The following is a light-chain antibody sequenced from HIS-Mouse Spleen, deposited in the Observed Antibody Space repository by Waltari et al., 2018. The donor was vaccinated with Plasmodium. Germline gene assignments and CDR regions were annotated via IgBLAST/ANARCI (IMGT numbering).Light chain of an antibody. CDR1: KLGDKY. CDR2: QDS. CDR3: QAWDSSTAWV. V-gene: IGLV3-1*01. J-gene: IGLJ2*01. Sequence: SYELTQPPSVSVSPGQTASITCSGAKLGDKYACWYQQKPGQSPVLVIYQDSKRPSGIPERFAGSNSWNTATLTISGTQAMDEADYYCQAWDSSTAWVFGGGTKLTVL.